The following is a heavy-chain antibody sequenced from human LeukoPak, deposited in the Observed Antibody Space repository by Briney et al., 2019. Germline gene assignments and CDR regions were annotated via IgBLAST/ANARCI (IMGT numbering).Heavy chain of an antibody. J-gene: IGHJ4*02. CDR2: INPSGGTT. D-gene: IGHD6-19*01. V-gene: IGHV1-46*01. Sequence: ASVKVSSTASGYTFTIYYIHWVRQAPGQGLEWMGLINPSGGTTSYAQKFQGRVTMTRDTSTSTVYMDLTSLRSEDTAVYYCARGVQYRSGWYASDYWGQGTLVTVSS. CDR1: GYTFTIYY. CDR3: ARGVQYRSGWYASDY.